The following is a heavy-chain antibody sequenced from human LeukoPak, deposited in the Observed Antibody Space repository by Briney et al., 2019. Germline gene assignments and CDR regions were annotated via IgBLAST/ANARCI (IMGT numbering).Heavy chain of an antibody. Sequence: IRQPXGXXXEXIGEINHSGSTNYNPSLKSRVTISVDTSKNQFSLKLSSVTAADTAVYYCARGVTNSSSGFFDYWGQGTLVTVSS. J-gene: IGHJ4*02. CDR3: ARGVTNSSSGFFDY. D-gene: IGHD6-6*01. V-gene: IGHV4-34*01. CDR2: INHSGST.